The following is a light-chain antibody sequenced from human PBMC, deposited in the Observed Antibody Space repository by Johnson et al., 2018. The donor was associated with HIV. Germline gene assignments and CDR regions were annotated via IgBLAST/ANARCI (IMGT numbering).Light chain of an antibody. CDR2: DNN. CDR3: GTWDGSLSVYV. CDR1: SSNIGNNY. Sequence: QSILTQPPSVSAAPGQKVTISCSGSSSNIGNNYVSWYQQLPGTAPKLLIYDNNKRPSGIPARFSGSKSATSAPLEFTVLQTGDEADYYCGTWDGSLSVYVFGAGTEVTVL. J-gene: IGLJ1*01. V-gene: IGLV1-51*01.